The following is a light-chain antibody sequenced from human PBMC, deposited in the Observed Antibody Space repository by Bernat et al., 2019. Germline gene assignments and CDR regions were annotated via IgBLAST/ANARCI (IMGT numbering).Light chain of an antibody. J-gene: IGLJ1*01. V-gene: IGLV1-40*01. CDR3: QSYDSSLSASV. Sequence: QSVLTQPPSVSGAPGQRVIISCTGSSSSIGAGYDVHWYQHLPGTAPKLLIYGDTNRPSGVPDRFSGSKSGTSASLAITGLRADDEADYYCQSYDSSLSASVFGTGTKVTVL. CDR2: GDT. CDR1: SSSIGAGYD.